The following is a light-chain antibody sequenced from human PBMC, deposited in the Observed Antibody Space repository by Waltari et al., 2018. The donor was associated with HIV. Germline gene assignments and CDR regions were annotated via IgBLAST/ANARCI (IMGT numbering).Light chain of an antibody. V-gene: IGKV3-11*01. CDR2: DTS. CDR1: QSVGSY. CDR3: QHRYNWPRVT. Sequence: EIVLTQSPATLSLSPGDSATLSCRASQSVGSYLAWYQQKPGQAPRLLIFDTSDTATGIPARFSGTGSGTDFTLTISSLEPEDFAVYYCQHRYNWPRVTFGQGTWLEIK. J-gene: IGKJ5*01.